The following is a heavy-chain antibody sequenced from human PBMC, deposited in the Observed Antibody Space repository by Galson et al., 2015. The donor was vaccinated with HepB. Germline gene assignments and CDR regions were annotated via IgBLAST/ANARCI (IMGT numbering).Heavy chain of an antibody. D-gene: IGHD3-10*01. CDR3: ARGYGSGSMDV. J-gene: IGHJ6*02. CDR1: GFTFSGYA. V-gene: IGHV3-30-3*01. CDR2: ISYDGSNK. Sequence: SLRLSCAASGFTFSGYAMHWVRQAPGKGLEWVAVISYDGSNKCYADSVKGRFTISRDNSKNTLYLQMNSLRAEDTAVYYCARGYGSGSMDVWGQGTTVTVSS.